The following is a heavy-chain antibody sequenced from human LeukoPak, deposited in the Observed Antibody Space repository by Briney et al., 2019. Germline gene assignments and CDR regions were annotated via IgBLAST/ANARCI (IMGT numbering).Heavy chain of an antibody. CDR3: VRHNIVGANPNWFDP. Sequence: GGSLRLSCAASGFTFSSYEMNWVRQAPGKGLEWVSYISSSGSSIYYADSVKGRFTISRDNAKSSVYLQMNSLKADDTAVYYCVRHNIVGANPNWFDPWGQGTLVTVSS. CDR2: ISSSGSSI. J-gene: IGHJ5*02. CDR1: GFTFSSYE. V-gene: IGHV3-48*03. D-gene: IGHD1-26*01.